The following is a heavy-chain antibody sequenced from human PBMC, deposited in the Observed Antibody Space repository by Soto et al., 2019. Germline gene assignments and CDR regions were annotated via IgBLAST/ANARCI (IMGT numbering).Heavy chain of an antibody. CDR2: IWYDGTNK. J-gene: IGHJ4*02. D-gene: IGHD3-22*01. V-gene: IGHV3-33*01. CDR3: AADSSGHNQGLDS. CDR1: GIILTSYG. Sequence: QVQLVESGGGVIQPGRSLRLSCAASGIILTSYGIHWVRQAPGKGLEWVSVIWYDGTNKYYADSVKGRFTISRDNSKNTLYLQMNSLRAEDTAVYYCAADSSGHNQGLDSWGQGTLVTVSS.